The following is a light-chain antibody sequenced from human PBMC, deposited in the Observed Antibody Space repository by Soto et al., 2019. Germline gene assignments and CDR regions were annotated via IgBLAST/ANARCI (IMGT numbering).Light chain of an antibody. Sequence: QSVLTQPASVSGSPGQSITISCTGTSSDVGGYKFVSWYQQHPGKAPKLMIYEVSNRPSGVSSRFSGSKSGNTASLTIYGLQAEDEADYYCGSYTGSIYVFGPGTKVTVL. CDR2: EVS. J-gene: IGLJ1*01. CDR3: GSYTGSIYV. CDR1: SSDVGGYKF. V-gene: IGLV2-14*01.